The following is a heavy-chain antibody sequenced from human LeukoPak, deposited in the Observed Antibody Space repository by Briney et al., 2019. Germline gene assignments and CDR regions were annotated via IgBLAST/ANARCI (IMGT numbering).Heavy chain of an antibody. Sequence: GASVKVSCKASGYTFTSYGISWVRQAPGQGLEWMGWISAYNGNTNYAQKLQGRVTMTTDTSTSTAYMELSSLRSEDTAVYYCARSWYYYDSSGGFDYWGQGTLVTVSS. J-gene: IGHJ4*02. CDR2: ISAYNGNT. D-gene: IGHD3-22*01. CDR1: GYTFTSYG. V-gene: IGHV1-18*01. CDR3: ARSWYYYDSSGGFDY.